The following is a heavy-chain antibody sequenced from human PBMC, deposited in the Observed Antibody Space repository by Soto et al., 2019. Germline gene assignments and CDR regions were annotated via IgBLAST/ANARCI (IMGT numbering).Heavy chain of an antibody. J-gene: IGHJ5*02. CDR3: ACGSSGYYYGSNFDR. D-gene: IGHD3-22*01. CDR1: GGSISSGDYY. V-gene: IGHV4-30-4*01. Sequence: QVQLQESGPGLVKPSQTLSLTCTVSGGSISSGDYYWSWIRQPPGKGLEWIGYIYYSGSTYYNPSLKSLVTISVDKFKNQCSLKLSSVTAADTAVYYCACGSSGYYYGSNFDRWGQGTLISGSS. CDR2: IYYSGST.